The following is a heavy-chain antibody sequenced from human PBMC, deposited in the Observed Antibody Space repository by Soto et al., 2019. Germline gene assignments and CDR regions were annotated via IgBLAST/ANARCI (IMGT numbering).Heavy chain of an antibody. CDR2: IYYSGST. J-gene: IGHJ3*02. CDR3: ARDFPHDYSNSGDAFDI. Sequence: SETLSLTCTVSGGSISSYYWSWIRQPPWKGLEWIGYIYYSGSTNYNPSLKSRVTISVDTSKNQFSLKLSSVTAADTAVYYCARDFPHDYSNSGDAFDIWGQGTMVTVSS. CDR1: GGSISSYY. D-gene: IGHD4-4*01. V-gene: IGHV4-59*01.